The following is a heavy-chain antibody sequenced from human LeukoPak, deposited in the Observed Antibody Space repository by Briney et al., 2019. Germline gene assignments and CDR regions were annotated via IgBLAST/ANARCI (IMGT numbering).Heavy chain of an antibody. Sequence: SETLSLTCTVSGGSISSSSYYWGWIRQPPGKGLEWIGSIYYSGSTYYNPSLKSRVTISVDTSKNQFSLKLSSVTAADTAVYYCARLDYGSGSYLFDYWGQGTLVTVSS. CDR3: ARLDYGSGSYLFDY. J-gene: IGHJ4*02. V-gene: IGHV4-39*01. CDR1: GGSISSSSYY. D-gene: IGHD3-10*01. CDR2: IYYSGST.